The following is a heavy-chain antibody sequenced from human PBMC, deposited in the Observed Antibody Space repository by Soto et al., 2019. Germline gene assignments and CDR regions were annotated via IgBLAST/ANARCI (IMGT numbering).Heavy chain of an antibody. CDR2: IYYSGST. V-gene: IGHV4-59*01. J-gene: IGHJ6*02. CDR1: GGSISSYY. D-gene: IGHD3-10*01. Sequence: SETLYLTCTVSGGSISSYYWSWIRQPPGKGLEWIGYIYYSGSTNYNPSLKSRVTISVDTSKNQFSLKLSSVTAADTAVYYCARDSLLWFGESNYYYYGMDVWGQGTTVTVSS. CDR3: ARDSLLWFGESNYYYYGMDV.